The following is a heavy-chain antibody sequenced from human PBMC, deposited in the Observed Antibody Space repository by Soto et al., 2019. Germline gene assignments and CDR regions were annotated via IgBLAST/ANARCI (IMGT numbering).Heavy chain of an antibody. V-gene: IGHV1-3*01. D-gene: IGHD6-19*01. CDR1: GYTFTSYA. J-gene: IGHJ6*02. Sequence: ASVKVSCKASGYTFTSYAMHWVRQAPGQRLEWMGWINAGNGNTKYSQKFQGRVTITRDTSASTAYMELSSLRSEDTAVYYCASRLAAHYYYYGMDVWGQGTTVTVSS. CDR3: ASRLAAHYYYYGMDV. CDR2: INAGNGNT.